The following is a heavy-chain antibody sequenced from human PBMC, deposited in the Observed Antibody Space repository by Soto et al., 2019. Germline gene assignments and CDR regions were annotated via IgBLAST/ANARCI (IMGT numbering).Heavy chain of an antibody. J-gene: IGHJ4*02. CDR1: GYTFTSYG. D-gene: IGHD1-26*01. CDR3: ARGRYGDY. CDR2: ISAHNGNT. Sequence: QVHLVQSGAEVKKPGASVKVSCKASGYTFTSYGITWVRQAPGQGLEWMGWISAHNGNTDYAQKLQGRVIVTRDTSTSTAYMXXXXXXXXXXXXXYCARGRYGDYWGQGALVTVSS. V-gene: IGHV1-18*01.